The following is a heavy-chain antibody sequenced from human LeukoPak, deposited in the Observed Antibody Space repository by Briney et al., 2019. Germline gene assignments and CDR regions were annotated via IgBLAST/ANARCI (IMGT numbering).Heavy chain of an antibody. CDR3: ARITSGYYYGSGAYYFDY. CDR1: GGTFSSYA. V-gene: IGHV1-69*01. D-gene: IGHD3-10*01. CDR2: IIPIFGTA. Sequence: SVKVSCKASGGTFSSYAISWVRQAPGQGLEWMGEIIPIFGTANYAQKFQGRVTITADESTSTAYMELSSLRSEDTAVYYCARITSGYYYGSGAYYFDYWGQGTLVTVSS. J-gene: IGHJ4*02.